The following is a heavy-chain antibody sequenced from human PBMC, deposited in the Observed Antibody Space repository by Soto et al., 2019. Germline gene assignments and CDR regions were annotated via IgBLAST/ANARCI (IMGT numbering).Heavy chain of an antibody. CDR1: GFTFSSYW. CDR3: ARDSSGSYPTQAMRSESIDY. D-gene: IGHD1-26*01. V-gene: IGHV3-7*01. Sequence: GGSLRLSCAASGFTFSSYWMSWVRQAPGKGLEWVANIKQDGSEKYYVDSVKGRFTISRDNAKNSLYLQMNSLRAEDTAVYYCARDSSGSYPTQAMRSESIDYWGQGTLVTVSS. J-gene: IGHJ4*02. CDR2: IKQDGSEK.